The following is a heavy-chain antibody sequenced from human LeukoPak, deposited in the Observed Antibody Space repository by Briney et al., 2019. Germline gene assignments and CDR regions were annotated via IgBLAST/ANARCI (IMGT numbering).Heavy chain of an antibody. J-gene: IGHJ4*02. CDR3: AKLPESSIAAAGDFDY. Sequence: PGGSLRLSCAASGFTVSSNYMSWVRQAPGKGLEWVSVIYSGGSTYYADSVKGRFTISRDNSKNTLYLQMNSLRAEDTAVYYCAKLPESSIAAAGDFDYWGQGSLVTVSS. CDR2: IYSGGST. D-gene: IGHD6-13*01. CDR1: GFTVSSNY. V-gene: IGHV3-53*01.